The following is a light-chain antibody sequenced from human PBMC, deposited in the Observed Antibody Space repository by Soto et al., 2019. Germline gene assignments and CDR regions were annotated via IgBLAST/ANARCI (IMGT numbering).Light chain of an antibody. Sequence: DIQMTQSPSSLSASVGDRVTITCRASQSISTSLNWYQQKPGQAPKLLIYAASYLQSGVPSRFSGSGSGTEFTLTISSLQPEDLATYFCQQSDYSPMYTFGQGTDLKIK. V-gene: IGKV1-39*01. J-gene: IGKJ2*01. CDR3: QQSDYSPMYT. CDR2: AAS. CDR1: QSISTS.